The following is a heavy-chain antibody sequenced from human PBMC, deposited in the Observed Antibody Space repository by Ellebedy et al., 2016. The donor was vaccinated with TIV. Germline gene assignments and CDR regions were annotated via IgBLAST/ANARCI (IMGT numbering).Heavy chain of an antibody. V-gene: IGHV3-48*02. CDR2: ISSGITTT. CDR3: ARDGNSVGGTYWYFDL. J-gene: IGHJ2*01. Sequence: GGSLRLSCAATGFTFSSYSMNWVRQAPGKGLERVSYISSGITTTYYADSVKGRFTISRDNAKNSLYLQMNSLRDEDTAVYYCARDGNSVGGTYWYFDLWGRGTLVTVSA. CDR1: GFTFSSYS. D-gene: IGHD1-26*01.